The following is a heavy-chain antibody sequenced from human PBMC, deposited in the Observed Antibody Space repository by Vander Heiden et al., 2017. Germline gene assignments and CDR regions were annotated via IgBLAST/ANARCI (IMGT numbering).Heavy chain of an antibody. J-gene: IGHJ4*02. Sequence: AQLQQPCSRLVKHSETMSLLRNDSGVSVSSGNYYWSWIRQTPGKGPQWIGYVFHSGITNYNPSLKSRVTISIDMFKDQFFLTQKSVTAADTAVYYCTRDRRRGYEWWGQGTLVTVS. CDR2: VFHSGIT. CDR1: GVSVSSGNYY. D-gene: IGHD5-12*01. V-gene: IGHV4-61*01. CDR3: TRDRRRGYEW.